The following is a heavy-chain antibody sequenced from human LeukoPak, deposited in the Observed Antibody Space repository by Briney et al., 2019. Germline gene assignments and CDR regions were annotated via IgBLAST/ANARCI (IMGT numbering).Heavy chain of an antibody. D-gene: IGHD6-13*01. CDR1: GFTFSSYA. Sequence: PGRSLRLSCAASGFTFSSYAMHWVRQAPGKGLEWVAVISYDGSNKYYADSVKGRFTISRDNSKNTLYLQMNSLRAEDTAVYYCAGDRQQLGIFDYWGQGTLVTVSS. CDR2: ISYDGSNK. V-gene: IGHV3-30*04. CDR3: AGDRQQLGIFDY. J-gene: IGHJ4*02.